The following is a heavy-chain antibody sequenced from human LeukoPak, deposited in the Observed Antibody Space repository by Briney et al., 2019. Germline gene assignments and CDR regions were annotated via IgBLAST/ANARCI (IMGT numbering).Heavy chain of an antibody. CDR1: GGSISSRPYY. V-gene: IGHV4-39*07. Sequence: PSETLSLTCTVSGGSISSRPYYWGWVRQPPGKGLEWIGTISYSGTTYYSPSLKSRVTISLDTSKNQFSLKLSSVTAADTAVYYCANPPTVTSFHYWGQGTLVTVSS. CDR3: ANPPTVTSFHY. D-gene: IGHD4-11*01. CDR2: ISYSGTT. J-gene: IGHJ4*02.